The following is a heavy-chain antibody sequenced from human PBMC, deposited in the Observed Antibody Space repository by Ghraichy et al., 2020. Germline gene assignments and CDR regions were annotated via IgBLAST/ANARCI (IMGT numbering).Heavy chain of an antibody. CDR3: ARGYYGFENDAFDI. CDR2: IYTSGST. V-gene: IGHV4-4*07. D-gene: IGHD3-10*01. J-gene: IGHJ3*02. CDR1: GGSISSYY. Sequence: SDTLSLTCTVSGGSISSYYWSWIRQPAGKGLEWIGRIYTSGSTNYNPSLKSRVTMSVDTSKNQFSLKLSSVTAADTAVYYCARGYYGFENDAFDIWGQGTMVTVSS.